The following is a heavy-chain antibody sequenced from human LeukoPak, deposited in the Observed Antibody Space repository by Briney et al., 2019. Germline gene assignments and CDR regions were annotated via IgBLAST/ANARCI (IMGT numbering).Heavy chain of an antibody. CDR3: ARGSGMATIPNFDY. J-gene: IGHJ4*02. CDR2: IIPNSGDT. CDR1: AYTFTGYY. Sequence: ASVKVSCKASAYTFTGYYLHWVRQAPGQGLEWMGWIIPNSGDTNYAQKFRGRVTMTRDTSISTAYMEVNRLFSDDTAVYYCARGSGMATIPNFDYWGQGTLVTVSS. D-gene: IGHD5-24*01. V-gene: IGHV1-2*02.